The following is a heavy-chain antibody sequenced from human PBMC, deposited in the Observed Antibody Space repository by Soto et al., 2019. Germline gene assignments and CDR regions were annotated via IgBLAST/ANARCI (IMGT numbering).Heavy chain of an antibody. CDR2: FTHDGRST. CDR1: GFTINNYG. D-gene: IGHD6-19*01. V-gene: IGHV3-30*03. J-gene: IGHJ5*02. Sequence: QVQLVESGGGVVQPGRSMRLSCAASGFTINNYGIHWVRQAPGKGLEWVAMFTHDGRSTYYGDSVRGRFTVSRDESKNTLYVEMNSLRPADTAMYYCARDWGSSGWYNWVDPWGQGTLVTVSS. CDR3: ARDWGSSGWYNWVDP.